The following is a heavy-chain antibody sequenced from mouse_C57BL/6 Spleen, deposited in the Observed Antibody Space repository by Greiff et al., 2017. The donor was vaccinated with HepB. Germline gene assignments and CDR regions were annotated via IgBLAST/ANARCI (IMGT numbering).Heavy chain of an antibody. CDR2: IYPGDGDT. V-gene: IGHV1-80*01. Sequence: QVHVKQSGAELVKPGASVKISCKASGYAFSSYWMNWVKQRPGKGLEWIGQIYPGDGDTNYNGKFKGKATLTADKSSSTAYMQLSSLTSEDSAVYFCARMEYGYDPYWGQGTLVTVSA. CDR3: ARMEYGYDPY. CDR1: GYAFSSYW. D-gene: IGHD2-2*01. J-gene: IGHJ3*01.